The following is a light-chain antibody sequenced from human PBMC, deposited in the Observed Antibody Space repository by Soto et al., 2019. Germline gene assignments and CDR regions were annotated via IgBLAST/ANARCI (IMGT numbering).Light chain of an antibody. J-gene: IGLJ2*01. CDR1: SRDIGSYSL. V-gene: IGLV2-23*02. Sequence: QSALTQPASVSGSPGQSITISCSGSSRDIGSYSLVSWFQQYPGQVPKLVLYEVSKRPSGVSDRFSGSKSGNTASLTISGLQAEDEADYYCSSYTGYYTLVFGGGTQLTVL. CDR2: EVS. CDR3: SSYTGYYTLV.